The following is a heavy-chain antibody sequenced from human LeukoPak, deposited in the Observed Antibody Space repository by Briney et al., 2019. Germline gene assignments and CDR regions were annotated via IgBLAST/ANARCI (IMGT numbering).Heavy chain of an antibody. Sequence: PSETLSLTCAVYGGSFSAYYWTWIRQPPGKGLEWIGEINHIGITTYSPSLKSRVTISVDTSKNQFSLKLSSVTAADTAVYYCARLRGLRYFDWFGGRVSGSAFDYWGQGTLVTVSS. D-gene: IGHD3-9*01. V-gene: IGHV4-34*01. CDR3: ARLRGLRYFDWFGGRVSGSAFDY. J-gene: IGHJ4*02. CDR1: GGSFSAYY. CDR2: INHIGIT.